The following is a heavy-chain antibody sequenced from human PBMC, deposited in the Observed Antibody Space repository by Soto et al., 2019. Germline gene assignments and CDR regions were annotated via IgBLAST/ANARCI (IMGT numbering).Heavy chain of an antibody. CDR2: INPSGGST. D-gene: IGHD4-4*01. CDR3: ASSYSNYALIDYYYYGMDV. V-gene: IGHV1-46*01. CDR1: GYTFTSYY. J-gene: IGHJ6*02. Sequence: ASVKVSCKASGYTFTSYYMHWVRQAPGQGLEWMGIINPSGGSTSYAQKFQGRVTITRDTSASTAYMELGSLRSEDTAVYYCASSYSNYALIDYYYYGMDVWGQGTTVTVSS.